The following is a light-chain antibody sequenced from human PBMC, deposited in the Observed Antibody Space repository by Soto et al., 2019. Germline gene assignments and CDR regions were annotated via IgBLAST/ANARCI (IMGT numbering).Light chain of an antibody. CDR3: ASYTSRGTRV. J-gene: IGLJ1*01. CDR1: SSDVGAYNY. CDR2: EVT. V-gene: IGLV2-14*01. Sequence: QSVLTQPASVSGSPGQSITISCTGTSSDVGAYNYVSWYQQRPGKAPKFMIYEVTNRPSGVSNRFSGSKSGNTASLTISGLQAEDEADYYCASYTSRGTRVFGTGTKLTVL.